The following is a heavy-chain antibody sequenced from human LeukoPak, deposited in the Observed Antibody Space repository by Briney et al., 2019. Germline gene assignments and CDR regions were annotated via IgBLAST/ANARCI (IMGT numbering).Heavy chain of an antibody. D-gene: IGHD6-19*01. CDR1: GFTFSSYG. V-gene: IGHV3-30*18. CDR3: AKDSVSCGWDV. CDR2: ISYDGSNK. Sequence: GRSLRLSCAASGFTFSSYGMHWVRQAPGKGLEWVAVISYDGSNKYYADSVKGRFTISRDNSKNTLYLQMNSLRAEDTAVYYCAKDSVSCGWDVWGQGTTVTVSS. J-gene: IGHJ6*02.